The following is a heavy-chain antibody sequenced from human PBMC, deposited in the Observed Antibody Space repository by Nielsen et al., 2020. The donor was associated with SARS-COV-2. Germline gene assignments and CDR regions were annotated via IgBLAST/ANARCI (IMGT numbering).Heavy chain of an antibody. CDR2: ISGSGGST. CDR3: AKDWRSIAAAGHFDY. D-gene: IGHD6-13*01. CDR1: GFTFSSYA. J-gene: IGHJ4*02. V-gene: IGHV3-23*01. Sequence: GESLKISCAASGFTFSSYAMSWVRQAPGKGLEWVSAISGSGGSTYYADSVKGRFTISRDNSKNTLYLQMNSLRAEDTAVYYCAKDWRSIAAAGHFDYWGQGTLVTVSS.